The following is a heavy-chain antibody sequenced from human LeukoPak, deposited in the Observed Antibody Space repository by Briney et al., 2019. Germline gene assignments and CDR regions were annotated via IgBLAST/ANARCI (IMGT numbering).Heavy chain of an antibody. J-gene: IGHJ3*02. CDR3: ARDYYDSSGQERHAFDI. D-gene: IGHD3-22*01. CDR2: MNPNSGNT. V-gene: IGHV1-8*01. CDR1: GYTFTCYD. Sequence: ASVKVSCKASGYTFTCYDINWVRQATGQGLEWMGWMNPNSGNTGYAQKFQGRVTMTRNTSISTAYMELSSLRSEDTAVYYCARDYYDSSGQERHAFDIWGQGTMVTVSS.